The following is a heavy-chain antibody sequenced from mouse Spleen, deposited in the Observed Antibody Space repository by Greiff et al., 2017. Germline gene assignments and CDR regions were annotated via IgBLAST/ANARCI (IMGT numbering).Heavy chain of an antibody. V-gene: IGHV3-8*02. CDR2: ISYSGST. J-gene: IGHJ1*01. CDR3: ARGYYGNYRGFDV. D-gene: IGHD2-1*01. Sequence: EVHLVESGPSLVKPSQTLSLTCSVTGDSITSGYWNWIRKFPGNKLEYMGYISYSGSTYSNPSLKSRISITRDTSKNQYYLQLNSVTTEDTATYYCARGYYGNYRGFDVWGAGTTVTVSS. CDR1: GDSITSGY.